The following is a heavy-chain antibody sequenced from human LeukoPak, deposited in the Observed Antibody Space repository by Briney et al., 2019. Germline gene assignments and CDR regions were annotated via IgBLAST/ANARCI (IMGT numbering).Heavy chain of an antibody. V-gene: IGHV1-69*01. D-gene: IGHD5-18*01. CDR2: IIPIFGTA. J-gene: IGHJ6*04. CDR1: GGTFSSYA. Sequence: GSSVKVSCKASGGTFSSYAISWVRQAPRQGLEWMGGIIPIFGTANYAQKFQGRVTITADESTSTAYMELSSLRSEDTAVYYCARGQGGYSYGYVGYYYGMDVWGKGTTVTVSS. CDR3: ARGQGGYSYGYVGYYYGMDV.